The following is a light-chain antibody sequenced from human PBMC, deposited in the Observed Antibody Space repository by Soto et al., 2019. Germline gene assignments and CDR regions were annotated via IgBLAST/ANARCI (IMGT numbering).Light chain of an antibody. CDR1: SSNIGSNS. CDR3: AAWDDSLSGYV. J-gene: IGLJ1*01. V-gene: IGLV1-47*02. Sequence: VLTQPPSASGTPGQRVTISCSGSSSNIGSNSVYWYQQLPGTAPKLLIYTNNQRPSGVPDRFSGSKSGTSASLAISGLRSEDEADYYCAAWDDSLSGYVFGTGTKVTVL. CDR2: TNN.